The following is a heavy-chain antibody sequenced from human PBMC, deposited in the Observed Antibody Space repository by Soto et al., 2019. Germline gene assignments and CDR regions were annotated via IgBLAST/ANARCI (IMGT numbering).Heavy chain of an antibody. V-gene: IGHV3-30*18. D-gene: IGHD3-22*01. CDR1: GFTFSNYG. Sequence: QVHLVESGGGEVQPGRSLRLSCEASGFTFSNYGTHWVRQAPGEGLEWVAHISYDGSNEHYTDSVKGRFTISRDNSKNMVFLHMNSLRPEDTAVYHCAKDTYFRDSSGYYVFDYWGQGTLVTVSS. CDR2: ISYDGSNE. CDR3: AKDTYFRDSSGYYVFDY. J-gene: IGHJ4*02.